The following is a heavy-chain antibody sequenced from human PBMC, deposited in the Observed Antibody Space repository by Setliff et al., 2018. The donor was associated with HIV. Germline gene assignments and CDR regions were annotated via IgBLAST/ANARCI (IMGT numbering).Heavy chain of an antibody. CDR2: IGGHGSII. CDR1: GLIFSSYE. J-gene: IGHJ4*02. CDR3: AKDRYYDSSGSPFDY. Sequence: QPGGSLRLSCAASGLIFSSYEMNWVRQAPGKGLEWISFIGGHGSIIHYADSVKGRFTISRDNSKNTLYLQMNSLRAEDTAVYYCAKDRYYDSSGSPFDYWGQGTLVTVSS. V-gene: IGHV3-NL1*01. D-gene: IGHD3-22*01.